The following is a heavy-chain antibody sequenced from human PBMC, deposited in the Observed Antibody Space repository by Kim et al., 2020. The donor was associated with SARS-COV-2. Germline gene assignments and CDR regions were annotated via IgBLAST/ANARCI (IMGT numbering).Heavy chain of an antibody. D-gene: IGHD3-22*01. CDR1: GFTFSDYS. CDR2: ISSSGSII. Sequence: GGSLRLSCAASGFTFSDYSMSWIRQAPGKGLEWVSYISSSGSIIYYADAVKGLFTISRDNAKNSLHLQMNSLRAEDTAVYYGGRVISGYYFDYWGQGTLVTVSS. V-gene: IGHV3-11*01. J-gene: IGHJ4*02. CDR3: GRVISGYYFDY.